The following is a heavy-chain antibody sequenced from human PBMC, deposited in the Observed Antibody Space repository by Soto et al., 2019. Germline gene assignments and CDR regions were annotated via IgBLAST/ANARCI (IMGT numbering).Heavy chain of an antibody. Sequence: QVQLVQSGAEVKKPGASVKVSCKASGYTFTNYFMHWVRQAPGQGLEWMGIINPSGGSTSYAQRFQGRVTMTRDTSTSTVYMELSSLRSEDTAVYYCARGGRDYGGDWGQGTLVTVSS. CDR2: INPSGGST. V-gene: IGHV1-46*03. CDR3: ARGGRDYGGD. J-gene: IGHJ4*02. CDR1: GYTFTNYF. D-gene: IGHD4-17*01.